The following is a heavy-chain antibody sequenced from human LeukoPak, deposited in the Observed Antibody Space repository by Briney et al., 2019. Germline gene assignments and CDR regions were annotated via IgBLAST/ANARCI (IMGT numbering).Heavy chain of an antibody. CDR2: ISGSGGST. CDR1: GFTFSSYA. Sequence: GGSLRLSCAASGFTFSSYAMSWVRQAPGKGQEWVSAISGSGGSTYYADSVKGRFTISRDNSKNTLYLQMNSLRAEDTAVYYCAKADRVKRWSYQFDYWGQGTLVTVSS. D-gene: IGHD5-24*01. J-gene: IGHJ4*02. V-gene: IGHV3-23*01. CDR3: AKADRVKRWSYQFDY.